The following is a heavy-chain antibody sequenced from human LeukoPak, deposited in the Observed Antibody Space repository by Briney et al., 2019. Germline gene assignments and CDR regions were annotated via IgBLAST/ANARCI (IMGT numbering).Heavy chain of an antibody. D-gene: IGHD6-19*01. J-gene: IGHJ4*02. CDR2: ISASGGST. Sequence: GGSLRLSCAASGFTFTNSAMGWVRQAPGKGLEWVSSISASGGSTYYADSVKGRLTISRDNSKNTLYLQMNSLRVEDTAIYYCAKARSGWYLFDYWGQETLVTVSS. V-gene: IGHV3-23*01. CDR3: AKARSGWYLFDY. CDR1: GFTFTNSA.